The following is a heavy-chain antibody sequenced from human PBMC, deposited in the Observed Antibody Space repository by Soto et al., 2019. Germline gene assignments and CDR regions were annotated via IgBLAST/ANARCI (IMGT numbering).Heavy chain of an antibody. CDR2: ISSSGSTI. V-gene: IGHV3-48*03. CDR3: ARSPPLDYFDY. CDR1: GFTFSSYE. J-gene: IGHJ4*02. Sequence: SLRLSCAASGFTFSSYEMNWVRQAPGKGLEWVSYISSSGSTIYYADSVKGRFTISRDNAKNSLYLQMNSLRAEDTAVYYCARSPPLDYFDYWGQGTLVTVSS.